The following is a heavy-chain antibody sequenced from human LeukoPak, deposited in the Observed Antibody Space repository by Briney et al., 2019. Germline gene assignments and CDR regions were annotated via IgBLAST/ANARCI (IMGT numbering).Heavy chain of an antibody. CDR2: IYYSGST. D-gene: IGHD5-12*01. V-gene: IGHV4-59*08. J-gene: IGHJ4*02. CDR1: GGSISSYY. CDR3: ARFSNGGYDPYFNY. Sequence: SETLSLTCTVSGGSISSYYWSWIRQPPGKGLEWIGYIYYSGSTNYNPSLKSRVTISVDTSKNQFSLKLSSVTAADTAVYYCARFSNGGYDPYFNYWGQGTLVTVSS.